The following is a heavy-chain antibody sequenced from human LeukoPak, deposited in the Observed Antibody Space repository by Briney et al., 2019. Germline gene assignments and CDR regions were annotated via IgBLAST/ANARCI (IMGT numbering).Heavy chain of an antibody. CDR2: IDPGDSYT. CDR3: ARHPPPTYYDILTGYYSYNWFDP. D-gene: IGHD3-9*01. V-gene: IGHV5-10-1*01. J-gene: IGHJ5*02. CDR1: GYSFTSYW. Sequence: GESLKISCKGSGYSFTSYWISWVRQMPGKGLEWMGRIDPGDSYTNYSPSFQGHVTISADKSISTAYLQWSSLKASDTAMYYCARHPPPTYYDILTGYYSYNWFDPWGQGTLVTVSS.